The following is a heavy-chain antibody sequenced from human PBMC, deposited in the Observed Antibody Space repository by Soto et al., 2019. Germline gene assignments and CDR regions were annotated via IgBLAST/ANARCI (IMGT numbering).Heavy chain of an antibody. J-gene: IGHJ4*02. D-gene: IGHD3-10*01. CDR3: ATTMVRGVIMRRPFDY. Sequence: ASVKVSCTASGYTFTSYDINWVRQATGQGLEWMGWMNPNSGNTGYAQKFQGRVTMTRNTSISTAYMELSSLRSEDTAVYYCATTMVRGVIMRRPFDYWGQGTLVIVSS. V-gene: IGHV1-8*01. CDR1: GYTFTSYD. CDR2: MNPNSGNT.